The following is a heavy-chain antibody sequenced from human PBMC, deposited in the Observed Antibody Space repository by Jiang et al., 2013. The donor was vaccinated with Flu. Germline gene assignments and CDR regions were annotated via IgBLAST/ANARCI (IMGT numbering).Heavy chain of an antibody. Sequence: EVKKPGSSVRVSCKASGGTLSSYASNWVRQAPGQGLEWMGGIIPIFGTTEYAQKFQGRATITADESTNTVYMELTSLRSDDTAVYFCARGRYSHYYYMHVWGIGTTVTVSS. V-gene: IGHV1-69*01. D-gene: IGHD1-26*01. CDR2: IIPIFGTT. CDR1: GGTLSSYA. J-gene: IGHJ6*03. CDR3: ARGRYSHYYYMHV.